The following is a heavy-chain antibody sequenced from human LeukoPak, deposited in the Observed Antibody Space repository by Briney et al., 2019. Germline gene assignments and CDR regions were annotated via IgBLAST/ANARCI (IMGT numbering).Heavy chain of an antibody. V-gene: IGHV4-34*01. CDR1: GGSFSGYY. J-gene: IGHJ5*02. CDR3: ARRGYYYGSGRRGWFDP. Sequence: PSETLSLTCAVYGGSFSGYYWSWIGQPPGKGLEWIGEINHSGSTNYNPSLKSRVTISVDTSKNQFSLKLSSVTAADTAVYYCARRGYYYGSGRRGWFDPWGQGTLVTVSS. CDR2: INHSGST. D-gene: IGHD3-10*01.